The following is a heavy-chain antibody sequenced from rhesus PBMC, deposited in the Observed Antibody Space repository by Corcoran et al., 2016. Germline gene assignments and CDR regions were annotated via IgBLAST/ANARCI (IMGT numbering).Heavy chain of an antibody. D-gene: IGHD6-13*01. Sequence: EVQLVESGGGLGQPGGSLRLSCTGSGFTFGSYYMYWVHQAPGKGLEWVSAINTGGGSEWYKDSVKGRFTISTENAKNTLYLQMDSLRAEDTAVYYCARDIPPGYSSWSLGGYWGQGVLVTVSS. CDR2: INTGGGSE. CDR1: GFTFGSYY. V-gene: IGHV3-8*01. CDR3: ARDIPPGYSSWSLGGY. J-gene: IGHJ4*01.